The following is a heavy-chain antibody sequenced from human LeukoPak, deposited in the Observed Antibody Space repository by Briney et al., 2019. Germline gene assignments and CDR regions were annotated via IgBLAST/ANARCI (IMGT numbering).Heavy chain of an antibody. J-gene: IGHJ5*02. Sequence: PSETLSLTCTVSGGSISSYYWTWIRQPPGKGLEWIGYMYYSGSTKYNPSLKSRVTISVDTSKNQFSLKLSSVTAADTAVYYYARTRDSSTSVDPWGQGTLVTVSS. CDR1: GGSISSYY. CDR2: MYYSGST. CDR3: ARTRDSSTSVDP. V-gene: IGHV4-59*01. D-gene: IGHD6-13*01.